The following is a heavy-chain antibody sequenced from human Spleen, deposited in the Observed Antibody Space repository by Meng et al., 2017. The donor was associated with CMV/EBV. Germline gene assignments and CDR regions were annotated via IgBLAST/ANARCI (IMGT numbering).Heavy chain of an antibody. CDR3: ARGRFASPNAYDM. CDR2: IIPIFGTA. CDR1: GGTFSSYA. J-gene: IGHJ3*02. V-gene: IGHV1-69*05. D-gene: IGHD3-3*01. Sequence: SVKVSCKASGGTFSSYAISWVRQAPGQGLEWMGGIIPIFGTANYAQKFQGRVTITTDESTSTAYMELSSLRSDDTAMYFCARGRFASPNAYDMWGQGTKVTVSS.